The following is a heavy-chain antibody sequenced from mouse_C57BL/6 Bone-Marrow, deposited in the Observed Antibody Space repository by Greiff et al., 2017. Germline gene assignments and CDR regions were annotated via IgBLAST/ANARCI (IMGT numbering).Heavy chain of an antibody. CDR1: GYTFTDYE. J-gene: IGHJ2*01. CDR3: TRWLFDY. Sequence: VQLQQSGAELVRPGASVTLSCKASGYTFTDYEMHWVKQTPVHGLEWIGAIDPETGGTAYNQKFKGKAILTADKSSSTAYMELRSLTSADSAVYYCTRWLFDYWGQGTTLTVSS. V-gene: IGHV1-15*01. CDR2: IDPETGGT. D-gene: IGHD3-3*01.